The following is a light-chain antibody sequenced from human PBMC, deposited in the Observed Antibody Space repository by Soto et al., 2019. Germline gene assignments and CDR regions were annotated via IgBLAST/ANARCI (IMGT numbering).Light chain of an antibody. CDR2: KAS. Sequence: DIQMTPSPSTLSASVGDRVTITCRASQSISSWLAWYQQKPGKAPKLLIYKASSLESGVPSRVSGSVSGTEFTLTISSLQPDDFATYYCQQYNSYPYTFGQGTKLEIK. CDR3: QQYNSYPYT. V-gene: IGKV1-5*03. J-gene: IGKJ2*01. CDR1: QSISSW.